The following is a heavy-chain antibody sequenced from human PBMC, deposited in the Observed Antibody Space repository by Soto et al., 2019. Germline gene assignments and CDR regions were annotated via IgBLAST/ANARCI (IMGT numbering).Heavy chain of an antibody. CDR3: ARDLFDY. V-gene: IGHV3-7*01. Sequence: PGGSLRLSCAASGFTFSNYWMNWVRQAPGKGLEWVANINEDGSEKYYVDSAKGRFTISRDNAKNSLYLQMSSLRAEDMAVYYCARDLFDYWGQGTLVTVS. CDR1: GFTFSNYW. CDR2: INEDGSEK. J-gene: IGHJ4*02.